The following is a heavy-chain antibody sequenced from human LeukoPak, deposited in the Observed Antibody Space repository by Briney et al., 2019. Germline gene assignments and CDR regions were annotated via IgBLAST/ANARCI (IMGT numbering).Heavy chain of an antibody. V-gene: IGHV1-69*01. Sequence: SVKVSCKASGGTFSSYAISWVRQAPGQGLEWVGGIIPIFGTASYAQKFQGRVTITADESTSTAYMELSSLRSEDTAVYYCARGGYCSSTSCYFDYWGQGTLVTVSS. D-gene: IGHD2-2*01. J-gene: IGHJ4*03. CDR1: GGTFSSYA. CDR3: ARGGYCSSTSCYFDY. CDR2: IIPIFGTA.